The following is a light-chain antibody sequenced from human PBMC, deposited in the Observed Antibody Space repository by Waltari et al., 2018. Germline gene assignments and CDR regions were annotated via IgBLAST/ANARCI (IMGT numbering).Light chain of an antibody. Sequence: DIQMTQSSSTLSASVGDRITMTCRASQGIENWLAWYQQKPGQAPKVIIYKSSTSESGVPSRFSGSGFGTEFTLTISSLQPDDFATYYCQQYHTDFLTFGGGTKVEIK. CDR1: QGIENW. J-gene: IGKJ4*01. CDR3: QQYHTDFLT. CDR2: KSS. V-gene: IGKV1-5*03.